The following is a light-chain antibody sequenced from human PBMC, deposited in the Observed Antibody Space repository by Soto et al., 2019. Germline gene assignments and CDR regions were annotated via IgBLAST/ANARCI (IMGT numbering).Light chain of an antibody. J-gene: IGLJ1*01. CDR3: YSFTTSSTSV. CDR2: EVD. V-gene: IGLV2-14*01. Sequence: QSALTQPASVSGSPGQSITISCTGTRSDVGGYNFVSWYQQHPGKAPKVIIFEVDKRPSEVSHRFSGSKSGNTDSLTISGLQTEDEADYYCYSFTTSSTSVFGTGTKLTVL. CDR1: RSDVGGYNF.